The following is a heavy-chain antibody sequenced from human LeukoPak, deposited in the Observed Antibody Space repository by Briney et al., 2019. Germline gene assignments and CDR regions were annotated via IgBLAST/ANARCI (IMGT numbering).Heavy chain of an antibody. Sequence: GGSLRLSCAASGFTFSSYGMHWVRQAPGKGLECVSVISYDGSDKYYADSVKCRFTISRDNSKNTLYLQMNSLRAEDTAVYYCASITPLDYWGQGTLVTVSS. CDR3: ASITPLDY. J-gene: IGHJ4*02. CDR2: ISYDGSDK. V-gene: IGHV3-30*03. D-gene: IGHD3-3*01. CDR1: GFTFSSYG.